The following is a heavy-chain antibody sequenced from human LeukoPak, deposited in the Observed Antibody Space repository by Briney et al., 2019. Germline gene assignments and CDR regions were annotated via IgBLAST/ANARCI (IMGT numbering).Heavy chain of an antibody. CDR1: GFTFSSYA. CDR3: AKVFSSSFDY. D-gene: IGHD6-6*01. CDR2: ISGSGGST. Sequence: GGSLRLFCAASGFTFSSYAMSWVRQAPGKGLEWVSAISGSGGSTYYADSVKGRFTISRDNSKNTLYLQMNSLRAEDTAAYYCAKVFSSSFDYWGQGTLVTVSS. J-gene: IGHJ4*02. V-gene: IGHV3-23*01.